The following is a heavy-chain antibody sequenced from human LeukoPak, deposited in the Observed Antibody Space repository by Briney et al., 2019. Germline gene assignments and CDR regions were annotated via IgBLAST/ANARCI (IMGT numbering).Heavy chain of an antibody. CDR1: GFTFSSYS. D-gene: IGHD4-11*01. CDR2: ISSSSSYI. V-gene: IGHV3-21*01. CDR3: ARDREGTVTPWFDP. J-gene: IGHJ5*02. Sequence: GGSLRLSCAASGFTFSSYSTNWVRQAPGKGLEWVSSISSSSSYIYYADSVKGRFTISRDNAKNSLYLQMNSLRAEDTAVYYCARDREGTVTPWFDPWGQGTLVTVSS.